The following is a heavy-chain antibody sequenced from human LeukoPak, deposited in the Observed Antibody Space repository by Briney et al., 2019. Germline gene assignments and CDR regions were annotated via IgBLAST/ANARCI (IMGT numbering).Heavy chain of an antibody. V-gene: IGHV3-7*05. Sequence: GGSLRLSCAASGFTFSGYWMHWVRQAPGKGLEWVASIKPDGSEKHYVDSVKGRFTISRDNAKNSLYLQMNSLRAEDTAVYYCSCQYSTTWNHWGQGTLVTVSS. CDR2: IKPDGSEK. D-gene: IGHD6-6*01. CDR3: SCQYSTTWNH. J-gene: IGHJ5*02. CDR1: GFTFSGYW.